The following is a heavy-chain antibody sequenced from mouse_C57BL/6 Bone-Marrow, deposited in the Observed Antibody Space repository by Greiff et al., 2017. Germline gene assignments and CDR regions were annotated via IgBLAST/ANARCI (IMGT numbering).Heavy chain of an antibody. CDR3: ARRQTVFDY. Sequence: QVQLQQPGAELVKPGASVKLSCKASGYTFTSYWMQWVKQRPGQGLEWIGEIDPSDSYTNYNQKFKGKATLTVDTSSSTAYMQLSSLTSEDSAVYYCARRQTVFDYWGQGTTLTVSS. J-gene: IGHJ2*01. CDR2: IDPSDSYT. CDR1: GYTFTSYW. V-gene: IGHV1-50*01.